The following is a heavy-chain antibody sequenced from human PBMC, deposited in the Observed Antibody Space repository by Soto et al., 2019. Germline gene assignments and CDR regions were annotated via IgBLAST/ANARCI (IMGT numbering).Heavy chain of an antibody. CDR2: IYYSGST. CDR3: ARHTGMIPPKKGFDM. D-gene: IGHD3-16*01. V-gene: IGHV4-31*03. Sequence: PSETLSLTCTVSGGSISSGGYSWTWIRQHPGKGLEWIGYIYYSGSTYYKPSLKSRLTISVDTSKNHLSLKLKSATAADTAVYYCARHTGMIPPKKGFDMWGQGTMVTVSS. J-gene: IGHJ3*02. CDR1: GGSISSGGYS.